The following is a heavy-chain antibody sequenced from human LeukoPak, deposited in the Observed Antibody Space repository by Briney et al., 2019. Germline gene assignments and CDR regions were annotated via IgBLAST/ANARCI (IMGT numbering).Heavy chain of an antibody. CDR2: ISSSGSTI. CDR3: AREGGYYDSSGYYALDY. D-gene: IGHD3-22*01. Sequence: GGSLRLSCAASGFTFSSYWMHWVRQVPGKGLEWVSYISSSGSTIYYADSVKGRFTISRDNAKNSLYLQMNSLRAEDTAVYYCAREGGYYDSSGYYALDYWGQGTLVTVSS. CDR1: GFTFSSYW. J-gene: IGHJ4*02. V-gene: IGHV3-48*04.